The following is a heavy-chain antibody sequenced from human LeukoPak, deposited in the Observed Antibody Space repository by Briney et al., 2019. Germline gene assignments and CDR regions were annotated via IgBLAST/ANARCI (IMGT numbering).Heavy chain of an antibody. J-gene: IGHJ4*02. V-gene: IGHV1-2*02. D-gene: IGHD3-10*01. CDR1: GYTFTGYY. CDR3: ARDSELLWFGEFGDY. CDR2: INPNSSGT. Sequence: ASVKVSCNASGYTFTGYYMHWVRQAPGQGLEWMGWINPNSSGTNYAQKFQRRVTMTRDTSISTAYMELSRLRSDDTAVYYCARDSELLWFGEFGDYWGQGTLVTVSS.